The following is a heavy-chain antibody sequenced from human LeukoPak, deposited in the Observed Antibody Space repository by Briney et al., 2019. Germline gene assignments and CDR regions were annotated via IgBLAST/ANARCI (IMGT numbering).Heavy chain of an antibody. V-gene: IGHV3-53*01. Sequence: PGGSLRLSCAASGFTFSSYAMSWVRQAPGKGLEWVSVIYSGGSTYYADSVKGRFTISRDNSKNTLYLQMNSLRAEDTAVYYCARLLVASYYDSRKPTPDYWGQGTLVTVSS. D-gene: IGHD3-22*01. J-gene: IGHJ4*02. CDR3: ARLLVASYYDSRKPTPDY. CDR1: GFTFSSYA. CDR2: IYSGGST.